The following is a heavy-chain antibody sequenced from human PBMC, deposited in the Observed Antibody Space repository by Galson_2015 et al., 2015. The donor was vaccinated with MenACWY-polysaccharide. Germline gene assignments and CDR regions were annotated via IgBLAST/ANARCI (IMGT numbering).Heavy chain of an antibody. CDR1: GFTFGSYA. CDR2: LGGSGLTT. J-gene: IGHJ3*01. V-gene: IGHV3-23*01. CDR3: AKVTEMASSRSAIDV. D-gene: IGHD5-24*01. Sequence: SLRLSCAASGFTFGSYAMGWVRQAPGKGLEWVSSLGGSGLTTFYAESVKGRFTISRDNSQNTLSLQMNSLRADDTAGYFCAKVTEMASSRSAIDVWGQGTMVTVSS.